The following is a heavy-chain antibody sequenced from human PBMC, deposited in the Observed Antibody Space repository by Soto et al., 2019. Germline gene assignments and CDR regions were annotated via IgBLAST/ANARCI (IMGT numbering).Heavy chain of an antibody. CDR2: IKSKTDGGTT. CDR3: TTWYISGASLFDY. J-gene: IGHJ4*02. CDR1: GFTFSNAW. V-gene: IGHV3-15*01. D-gene: IGHD1-20*01. Sequence: PGGSLRLSCAASGFTFSNAWMSWVRQAPGKGLEWVGRIKSKTDGGTTDYAAPVKGRFTISRDDSKNTLYLQMNSLKTEDTAVYYCTTWYISGASLFDYWGQGTLVTVSS.